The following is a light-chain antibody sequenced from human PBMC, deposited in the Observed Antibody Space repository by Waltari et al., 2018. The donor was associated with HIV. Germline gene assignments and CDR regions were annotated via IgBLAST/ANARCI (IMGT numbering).Light chain of an antibody. V-gene: IGLV3-25*03. J-gene: IGLJ2*01. CDR2: KDT. Sequence: SSELTQPPSVSVSPGQTVRITCPGHALPTHYTSWYQQKPGQPPVLVMYKDTQRSSGTPERFSGSSSGTTVTLTITAVRAEDEAYYYCQSGDNKLTSVFFGGGTRLTVL. CDR3: QSGDNKLTSVF. CDR1: ALPTHY.